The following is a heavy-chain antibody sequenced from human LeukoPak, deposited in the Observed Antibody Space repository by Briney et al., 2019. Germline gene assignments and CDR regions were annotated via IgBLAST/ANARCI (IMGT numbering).Heavy chain of an antibody. CDR2: INHSGST. V-gene: IGHV4-34*01. Sequence: SETLSLTCAVYGGSFSGYYWSWIRQPPGKGLEWIGEINHSGSTNYNPSLKSRVTISVDTSKNQFSLKLSSVTAADTAVYYCARDVYVWGSYRQYYFDYWGQGTLVTVSS. CDR1: GGSFSGYY. CDR3: ARDVYVWGSYRQYYFDY. D-gene: IGHD3-16*02. J-gene: IGHJ4*02.